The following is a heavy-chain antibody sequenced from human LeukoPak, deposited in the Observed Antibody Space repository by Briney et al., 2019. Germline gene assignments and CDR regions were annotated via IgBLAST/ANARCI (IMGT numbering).Heavy chain of an antibody. J-gene: IGHJ4*02. Sequence: GGSLRLSCAASGFTFSTFAMIWVRQPPGKGLEWVSSIFPSGGEIRYADSVRGRFTISRDNSKSTLSLQMNSLRAEDTAIYYCATYRQVLLPFESWGQGTLVTVSS. CDR1: GFTFSTFA. CDR3: ATYRQVLLPFES. D-gene: IGHD2-8*02. V-gene: IGHV3-23*01. CDR2: IFPSGGEI.